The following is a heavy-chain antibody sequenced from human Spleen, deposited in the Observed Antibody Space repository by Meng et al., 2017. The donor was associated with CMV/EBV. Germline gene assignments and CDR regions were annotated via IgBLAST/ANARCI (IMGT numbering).Heavy chain of an antibody. J-gene: IGHJ6*02. V-gene: IGHV3-33*06. CDR1: GFTFSSYG. CDR2: IWYDGSNK. CDR3: AKDGTAYYGLDV. Sequence: GESLKISCAASGFTFSSYGMRWVRQAPGKGLEWVALIWYDGSNKWYADSVKGRFTISRDNSKNTMSLQMNSLRAEDTAVYYCAKDGTAYYGLDVWGQGTTVTVSS.